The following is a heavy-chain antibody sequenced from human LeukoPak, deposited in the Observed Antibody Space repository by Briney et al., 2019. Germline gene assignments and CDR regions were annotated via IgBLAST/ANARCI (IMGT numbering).Heavy chain of an antibody. Sequence: GRSLRLSCTASGFTFGDYAMSWFRQAPGKGLEWVGFIRSKAYGGTTEYAASVKGRFTISRDDSKSIAYLQMNSLKTEDTAVYYCTRDGNEYYDILDAFDIWGQGTMVTVSS. D-gene: IGHD3-9*01. CDR3: TRDGNEYYDILDAFDI. CDR1: GFTFGDYA. CDR2: IRSKAYGGTT. J-gene: IGHJ3*02. V-gene: IGHV3-49*03.